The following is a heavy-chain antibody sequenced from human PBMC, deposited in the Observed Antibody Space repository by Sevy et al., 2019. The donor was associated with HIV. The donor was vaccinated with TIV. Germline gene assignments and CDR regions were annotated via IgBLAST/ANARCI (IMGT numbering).Heavy chain of an antibody. CDR2: IKSNTDGGTT. CDR1: GFTFSNAW. CDR3: TTDGSYDFWSGYYNLHDY. J-gene: IGHJ4*02. V-gene: IGHV3-15*01. Sequence: GGSLRLSCAASGFTFSNAWMSWVRQAPGKGLEWVGRIKSNTDGGTTDYAAPVKGKFTISRDDSKNTLYLQMNSLKTXXTAVYYCTTDGSYDFWSGYYNLHDYWGQGTLVTVSS. D-gene: IGHD3-3*01.